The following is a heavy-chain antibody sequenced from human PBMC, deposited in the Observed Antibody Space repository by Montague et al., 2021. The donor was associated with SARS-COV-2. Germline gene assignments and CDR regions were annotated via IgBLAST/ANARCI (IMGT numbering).Heavy chain of an antibody. CDR2: IYYSGXT. D-gene: IGHD6-13*01. V-gene: IGHV4-39*07. CDR1: GGSISSSSYY. Sequence: SETLSLTCTVSGGSISSSSYYWGWIRQPPGKGLEWFGSIYYSGXTXYXXXXKXRVTISVDTPKNQFSLKLRSVTAADTAVYYCARVGRQQLVRSSGMVVWGQGTTVTVSS. CDR3: ARVGRQQLVRSSGMVV. J-gene: IGHJ6*02.